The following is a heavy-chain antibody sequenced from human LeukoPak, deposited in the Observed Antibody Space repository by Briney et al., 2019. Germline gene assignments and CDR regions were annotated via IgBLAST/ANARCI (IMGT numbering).Heavy chain of an antibody. V-gene: IGHV3-74*01. CDR1: GFTFSSYW. Sequence: GGSLRPSCAASGFTFSSYWMHWVRQAPGKGLVWVSRIKGDGNTNYADSVKGRFTISRDNAKNTVSLQMNSLRAEDTGVYYCARAPSEIGGYYPEYFRHWGQGTLVTVSS. CDR3: ARAPSEIGGYYPEYFRH. J-gene: IGHJ1*01. D-gene: IGHD3-22*01. CDR2: IKGDGNT.